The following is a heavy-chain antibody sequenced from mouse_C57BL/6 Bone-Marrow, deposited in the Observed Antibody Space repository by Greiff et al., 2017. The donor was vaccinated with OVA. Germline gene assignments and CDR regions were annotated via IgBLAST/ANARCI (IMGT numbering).Heavy chain of an antibody. D-gene: IGHD1-1*01. J-gene: IGHJ3*01. Sequence: QVQLQQPGAELVKPGASVKLSCKASGYTFTSYWMQWVKQRPGQGLEWIGEIDPSDSYTNYNQKFKGKATLTVDTSSSTAYMQLSSLTSEDSAVYYCARHAIYYGRAWFAYWGQGTLVTVSA. CDR1: GYTFTSYW. CDR3: ARHAIYYGRAWFAY. CDR2: IDPSDSYT. V-gene: IGHV1-50*01.